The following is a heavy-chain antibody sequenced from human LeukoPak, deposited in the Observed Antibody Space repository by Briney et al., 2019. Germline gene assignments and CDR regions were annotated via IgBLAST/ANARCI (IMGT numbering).Heavy chain of an antibody. CDR2: IIPVFGTP. J-gene: IGHJ4*02. D-gene: IGHD3-3*01. V-gene: IGHV1-69*06. CDR3: ARERLARFPYFDY. CDR1: GGTFSNSG. Sequence: VASVKVSCKTSGGTFSNSGISWVRQAPGQGPEWMGGIIPVFGTPNYAQKFQGRLTITADRSTTTACMELSSLTSDDTAVYYCARERLARFPYFDYWGQGTLVAVSS.